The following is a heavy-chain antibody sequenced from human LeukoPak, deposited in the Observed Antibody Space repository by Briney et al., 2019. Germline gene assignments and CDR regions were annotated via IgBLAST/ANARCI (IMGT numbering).Heavy chain of an antibody. J-gene: IGHJ4*02. CDR3: ARGGGYGDYAGVY. D-gene: IGHD4-17*01. CDR1: GFTFRKHW. V-gene: IGHV3-7*03. Sequence: GGSLRLSCTAAGFTFRKHWMSWVRQAIGKGLECVAKIKEDGSEKHYVDSVRGRFTISRDNARNSLYLQMNNLRAEDTALYYCARGGGYGDYAGVYWGQGTLVTVSS. CDR2: IKEDGSEK.